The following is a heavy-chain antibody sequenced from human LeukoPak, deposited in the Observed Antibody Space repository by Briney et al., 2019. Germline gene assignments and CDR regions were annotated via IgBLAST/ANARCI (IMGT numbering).Heavy chain of an antibody. D-gene: IGHD2-21*01. Sequence: GGSLRLSCAASGFTVSRKYMTWVRQAPGKGLEWVSQISGTGGATWYAGFARDRFTISRDNSKKTLYLQMSGLRVEDTAMYYCVKDPRDTYGTNWFVSWGQGTLLIVSS. CDR3: VKDPRDTYGTNWFVS. CDR2: ISGTGGAT. V-gene: IGHV3-23*01. CDR1: GFTVSRKY. J-gene: IGHJ5*01.